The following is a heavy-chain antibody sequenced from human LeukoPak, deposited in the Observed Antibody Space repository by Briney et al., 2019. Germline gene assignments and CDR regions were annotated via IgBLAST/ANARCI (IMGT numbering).Heavy chain of an antibody. J-gene: IGHJ2*01. CDR1: GGSISSHY. CDR2: IYYSGST. V-gene: IGHV4-59*07. D-gene: IGHD6-19*01. CDR3: AIARQWRDWYFDL. Sequence: PSDTLSLTCTVSGGSISSHYWSWIRQPPGNGLEWIGYIYYSGSTNYNPSLKRRVTISVDTSKNQFSLKLSSVTAADTAVYYCAIARQWRDWYFDLWGRGTLVTVSS.